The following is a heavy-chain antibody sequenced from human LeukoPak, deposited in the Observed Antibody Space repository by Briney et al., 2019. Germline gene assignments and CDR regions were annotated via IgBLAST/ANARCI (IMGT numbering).Heavy chain of an antibody. J-gene: IGHJ4*02. Sequence: GGSLRPLCAASGFSFTVYCVNSVRQAPRKGLEWVSSISSGSGYIYYADSVKGRFTISRDNAKTSLYLQMNSLRAEDTAVYYYSTDGKGTFLSFVENRGLGNLVTVSA. D-gene: IGHD2/OR15-2a*01. CDR2: ISSGSGYI. CDR1: GFSFTVYC. V-gene: IGHV3-21*01. CDR3: STDGKGTFLSFVEN.